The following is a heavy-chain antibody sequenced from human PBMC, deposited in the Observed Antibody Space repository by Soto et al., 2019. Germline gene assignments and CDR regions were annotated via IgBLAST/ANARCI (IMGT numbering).Heavy chain of an antibody. CDR3: ARESCSSTRCYLGSENFDY. CDR2: IYTSGST. J-gene: IGHJ4*02. CDR1: GGSISSYY. Sequence: PSETLSLTCTVSGGSISSYYWSWIRQAAGKGLEWIGRIYTSGSTNYDPSLKSRVTMSVDTSKNQFSLKLSYVTAAETDVYYCARESCSSTRCYLGSENFDYWGQGTLVTVS. D-gene: IGHD2-2*01. V-gene: IGHV4-4*07.